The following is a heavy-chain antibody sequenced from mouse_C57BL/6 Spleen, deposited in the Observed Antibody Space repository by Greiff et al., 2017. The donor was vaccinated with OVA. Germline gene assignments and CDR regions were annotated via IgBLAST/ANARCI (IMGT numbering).Heavy chain of an antibody. CDR2: IWSGGST. J-gene: IGHJ1*03. V-gene: IGHV2-2*01. Sequence: VKLVESGPGLVQPSQSLSITCTVSGFSLTSYGVHWVRQSPGKGLEWLGVIWSGGSTDYNAAFISRLSISKDNSKSQVFFKMNSLQADDTAIYYCARNTYYGSSYPSYWYFDVWGTGTTVTVSS. D-gene: IGHD1-1*01. CDR1: GFSLTSYG. CDR3: ARNTYYGSSYPSYWYFDV.